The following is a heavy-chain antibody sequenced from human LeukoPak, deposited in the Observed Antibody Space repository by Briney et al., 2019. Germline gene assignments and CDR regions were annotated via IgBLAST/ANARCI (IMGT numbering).Heavy chain of an antibody. D-gene: IGHD5-12*01. V-gene: IGHV1-2*02. CDR1: GYTFTGYY. CDR3: ARELPRSVATTLHSNDY. CDR2: INPNSGGT. Sequence: GASVTVSCKASGYTFTGYYMHWVRQAPGQGLEWMGWINPNSGGTNYAQKFQGRVTMTRDTSISTAYMELSRLRSDDTAVYYCARELPRSVATTLHSNDYWGQGTLVTVSS. J-gene: IGHJ4*02.